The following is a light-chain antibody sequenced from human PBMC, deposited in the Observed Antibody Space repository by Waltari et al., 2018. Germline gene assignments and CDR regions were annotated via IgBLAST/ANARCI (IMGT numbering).Light chain of an antibody. CDR1: SNNVVDYTL. CDR3: CSYSTGGSWM. V-gene: IGLV2-23*02. CDR2: YVS. Sequence: QSALTQPVSVSGSPGQSVTLSCPGTSNNVVDYTLVSWFQHHPDQAPNLLIFYVSKPPSGVSNRFSGSKSGNTASLTISGLQTEDEADYYCCSYSTGGSWMFGGGTKLTVL. J-gene: IGLJ3*02.